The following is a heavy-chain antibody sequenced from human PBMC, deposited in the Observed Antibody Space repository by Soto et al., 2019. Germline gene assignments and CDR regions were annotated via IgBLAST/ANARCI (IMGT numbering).Heavy chain of an antibody. CDR1: GFTFSSYG. V-gene: IGHV3-33*01. CDR3: ARDPIAVAGTFYFDY. J-gene: IGHJ4*02. D-gene: IGHD6-19*01. CDR2: IWYDGSNK. Sequence: ESGGGVVQPGRSLRLSCAASGFTFSSYGMHWVRQAPGKGLEWVAVIWYDGSNKYYADSVKGRFTISRDNSKNTLYLQMNSLRAEDTAVYYCARDPIAVAGTFYFDYWGQGTLVTVSS.